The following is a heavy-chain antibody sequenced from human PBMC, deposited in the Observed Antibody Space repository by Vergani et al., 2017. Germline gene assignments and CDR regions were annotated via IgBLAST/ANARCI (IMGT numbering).Heavy chain of an antibody. CDR1: GFTFSSHA. CDR3: GRESDNYN. Sequence: EVQLLQSEGAVVQPGGSLRLSCVVSGFTFSSHAMSWVRQGHGQGLEWVSSIKNTGASTNYADSVKGRFTISRDNSKNTLYLQMNSLRVEDTAVYYCGRESDNYNWGQGTLVTVSS. J-gene: IGHJ4*02. D-gene: IGHD5-24*01. V-gene: IGHV3-23*01. CDR2: IKNTGAST.